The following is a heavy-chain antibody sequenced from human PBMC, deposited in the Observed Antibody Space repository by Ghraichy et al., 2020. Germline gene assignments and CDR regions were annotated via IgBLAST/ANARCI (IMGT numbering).Heavy chain of an antibody. CDR2: INPNSGGT. D-gene: IGHD2-2*01. CDR1: GYTFTGYY. Sequence: ASVKVSCKASGYTFTGYYMHWVRQAPGQGLEWMGWINPNSGGTNYAQKFQGRVTMTRDTSISTAYMELSRLRSDDTAVYYCARGGHIVVVPAPNWFDPWGQGTLVTVSS. J-gene: IGHJ5*02. CDR3: ARGGHIVVVPAPNWFDP. V-gene: IGHV1-2*02.